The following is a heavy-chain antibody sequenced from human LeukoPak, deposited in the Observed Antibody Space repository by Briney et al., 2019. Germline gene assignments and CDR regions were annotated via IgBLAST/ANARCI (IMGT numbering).Heavy chain of an antibody. CDR2: TSADGGST. CDR1: GLNFDDSA. Sequence: GGPLRLSCVASGLNFDDSAMHWVRQAPGKGLEWVSLTSADGGSTFSADSVKGRFSISRDNSKNSLYLQMNSLRSEDTAMYYCAKESGKFDYWGQGTLVAVSS. J-gene: IGHJ4*02. V-gene: IGHV3-43*02. CDR3: AKESGKFDY.